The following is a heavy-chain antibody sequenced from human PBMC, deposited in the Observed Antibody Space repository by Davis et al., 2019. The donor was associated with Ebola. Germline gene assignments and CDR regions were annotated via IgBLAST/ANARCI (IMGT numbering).Heavy chain of an antibody. CDR3: ARDRTTIGFGWFDP. Sequence: PSETLSLTCTVSGGSISSYYWSWIRQPAGKGLEWIGRIYTSGSTNYNPSLKSRVTMSVDTPKNQFSLKLSSVTAADTAVYYCARDRTTIGFGWFDPWGQGTLVTVSS. V-gene: IGHV4-4*07. D-gene: IGHD3-22*01. CDR2: IYTSGST. CDR1: GGSISSYY. J-gene: IGHJ5*02.